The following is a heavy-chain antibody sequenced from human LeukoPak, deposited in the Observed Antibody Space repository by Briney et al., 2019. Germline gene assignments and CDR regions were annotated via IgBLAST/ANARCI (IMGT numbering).Heavy chain of an antibody. D-gene: IGHD3-10*01. J-gene: IGHJ4*02. V-gene: IGHV3-7*01. Sequence: GGSLRLSCAASGSTFSSYWMSWVRQAPGKGLEWVANIKQDGSEKYYVDSVKGRFTISRDNAKNSLYLQMNSLRAEDTAVYYCAMNSMVPGVPPDYWGQGTLVTVSS. CDR1: GSTFSSYW. CDR3: AMNSMVPGVPPDY. CDR2: IKQDGSEK.